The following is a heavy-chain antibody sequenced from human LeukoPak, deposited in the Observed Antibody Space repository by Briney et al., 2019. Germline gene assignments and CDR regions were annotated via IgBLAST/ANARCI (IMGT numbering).Heavy chain of an antibody. D-gene: IGHD2-21*02. V-gene: IGHV3-30*18. CDR1: GFTFSSYG. Sequence: GGSLRLSCAASGFTFSSYGMHWVRQAPGKGLEWVAVISYDGSNKYYADSVKGRFTISRDNSKNALYLQMNSLRAEDTAVYYCANHGGNSTFDYWGQGTLVTVSS. J-gene: IGHJ4*02. CDR3: ANHGGNSTFDY. CDR2: ISYDGSNK.